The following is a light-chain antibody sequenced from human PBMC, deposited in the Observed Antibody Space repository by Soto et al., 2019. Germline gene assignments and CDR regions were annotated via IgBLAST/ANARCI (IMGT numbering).Light chain of an antibody. CDR2: EVS. Sequence: QSALTQPASVSGSPGQSITFYCTGTSSDIGVYNYVSWYQQHPGKAPKLMIYEVSNRPSGVSNRFSGSKSGNTASLTISGLQAEDEADYYCSSYTTSSTLNVVFGGGTKLTVL. J-gene: IGLJ2*01. V-gene: IGLV2-14*01. CDR3: SSYTTSSTLNVV. CDR1: SSDIGVYNY.